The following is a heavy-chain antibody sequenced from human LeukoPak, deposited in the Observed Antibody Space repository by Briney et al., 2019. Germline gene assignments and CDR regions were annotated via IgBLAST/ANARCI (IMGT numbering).Heavy chain of an antibody. J-gene: IGHJ4*02. Sequence: GESLKISCKGSGYSFTSYWIGWVRQMPGKGLEWVGIIFPGDSDARYSPSFQGQVTISADKSISTAYLQWSSLKASDTAMYYCARGKIAAPGTLDYWGQGTPVTVSS. CDR3: ARGKIAAPGTLDY. CDR1: GYSFTSYW. D-gene: IGHD6-13*01. CDR2: IFPGDSDA. V-gene: IGHV5-51*01.